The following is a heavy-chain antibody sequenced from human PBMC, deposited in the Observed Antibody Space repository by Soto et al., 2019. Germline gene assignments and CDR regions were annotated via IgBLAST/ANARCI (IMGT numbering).Heavy chain of an antibody. CDR1: GGSISRSNYY. J-gene: IGHJ5*02. Sequence: QLHLQESGPGLVKPSETLSLTCIVSGGSISRSNYYWGWIRQSPGKGLEWMGSIYYSGNTYHNPSLKSRVTMSVDTSKNQFSLKLSSVTAADTAIYYCARLYYDSSGYYWFDPWGQGTLITVSS. V-gene: IGHV4-39*01. CDR3: ARLYYDSSGYYWFDP. D-gene: IGHD3-22*01. CDR2: IYYSGNT.